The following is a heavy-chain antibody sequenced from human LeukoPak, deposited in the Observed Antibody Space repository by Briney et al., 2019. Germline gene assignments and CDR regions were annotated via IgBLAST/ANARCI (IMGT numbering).Heavy chain of an antibody. J-gene: IGHJ5*02. V-gene: IGHV3-9*01. Sequence: GRSLRLSCAASGFTFDDYAMHWVQQAPGKGLEWVSGISWNSGSIGYADSVKGRFTISRDNAKNSLYLQMNSLRAEDTALYYCAKELGYCSSTSCSPPWFDPWGQGTLVTVSS. D-gene: IGHD2-2*01. CDR2: ISWNSGSI. CDR3: AKELGYCSSTSCSPPWFDP. CDR1: GFTFDDYA.